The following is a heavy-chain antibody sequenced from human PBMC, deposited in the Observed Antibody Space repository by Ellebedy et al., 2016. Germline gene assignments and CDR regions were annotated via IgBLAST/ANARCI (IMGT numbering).Heavy chain of an antibody. CDR3: VTRHNGAFDI. J-gene: IGHJ3*02. V-gene: IGHV3-53*01. Sequence: GESLKISXAASGFRVTSNDMNWVRQAPGKGLEWVSLIYTTGATYYADSVKGRFTISRDNSKKTLFLQMTSLGADDTAVYYCVTRHNGAFDIWGQGTMVTVSS. CDR1: GFRVTSND. D-gene: IGHD1-1*01. CDR2: IYTTGAT.